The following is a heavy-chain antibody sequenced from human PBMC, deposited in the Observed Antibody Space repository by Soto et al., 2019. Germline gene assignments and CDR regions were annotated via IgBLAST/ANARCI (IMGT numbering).Heavy chain of an antibody. D-gene: IGHD2-15*01. CDR3: AREFETPNREGYCSGGSCRNWFDP. J-gene: IGHJ5*02. Sequence: GASVKVSCKASGYTFTSYGISWVRQAPGQGLEWMGWISAYNGNTNYAQKLQGRVTMTTDTSTSTAYMELRSLRSDDTAVYYCAREFETPNREGYCSGGSCRNWFDPRGQGTLVTVSS. CDR2: ISAYNGNT. CDR1: GYTFTSYG. V-gene: IGHV1-18*01.